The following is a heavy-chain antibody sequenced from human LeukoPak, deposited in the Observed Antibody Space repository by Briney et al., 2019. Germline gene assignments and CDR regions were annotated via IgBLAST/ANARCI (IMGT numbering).Heavy chain of an antibody. V-gene: IGHV1-18*01. Sequence: ASVKVSCKASGYTFTNYGISWVRQAPGQGPEWMGWISAYNGNTNYAQKLQGRVTMTTDTSTSTAYMELRSLRSDDTAVYYCARESHRLYDYVWGSYESKHYWGQGTLVTVSS. CDR2: ISAYNGNT. D-gene: IGHD3-16*01. CDR1: GYTFTNYG. J-gene: IGHJ4*02. CDR3: ARESHRLYDYVWGSYESKHY.